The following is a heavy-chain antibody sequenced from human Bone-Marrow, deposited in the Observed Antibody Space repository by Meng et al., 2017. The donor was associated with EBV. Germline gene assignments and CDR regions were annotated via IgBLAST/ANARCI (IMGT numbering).Heavy chain of an antibody. CDR2: ISHSGST. Sequence: QGQLQEAGPGLVKPSGTLSLTCAVSGGSISSSKWWSWVRQPPGKGLEWIGEISHSGSTNYKPSLKSRVTISVDKSKNQFSLKLSSVTAADTAVYYCARLIAPIAAVYYYGMDVWGQGTTVTVFS. J-gene: IGHJ6*02. CDR1: GGSISSSKW. V-gene: IGHV4-4*02. D-gene: IGHD6-13*01. CDR3: ARLIAPIAAVYYYGMDV.